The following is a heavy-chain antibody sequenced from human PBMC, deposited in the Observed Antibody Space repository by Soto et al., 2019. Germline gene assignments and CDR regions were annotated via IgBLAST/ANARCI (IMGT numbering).Heavy chain of an antibody. CDR3: ARGNSYGYNWFDP. J-gene: IGHJ5*02. CDR2: IYYSGST. CDR1: GGSISSGGYY. D-gene: IGHD5-18*01. V-gene: IGHV4-31*03. Sequence: LSLTCTVSGGSISSGGYYWSWIRQHPGKGLEWIGYIYYSGSTYYNPSLKSRVTISVDTSKNQFSLKLSPVTAADTAVYYCARGNSYGYNWFDPWGQGTLVTVSS.